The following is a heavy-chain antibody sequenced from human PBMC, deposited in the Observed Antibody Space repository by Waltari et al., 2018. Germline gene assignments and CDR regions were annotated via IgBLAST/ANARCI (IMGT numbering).Heavy chain of an antibody. V-gene: IGHV2-5*01. CDR2: IYWNDDK. J-gene: IGHJ4*02. CDR1: GFSLSTSGVG. Sequence: QITLKESGPTLVKPTQTLTLTCTFSGFSLSTSGVGVGWIRQPPGKALEWLALIYWNDDKRYSPSLMSRLTITKDTSKNQVVLTMTNMDPVDTATYYCAHGGSDYGGKGYFDYWGQGTLVTVSS. CDR3: AHGGSDYGGKGYFDY. D-gene: IGHD4-17*01.